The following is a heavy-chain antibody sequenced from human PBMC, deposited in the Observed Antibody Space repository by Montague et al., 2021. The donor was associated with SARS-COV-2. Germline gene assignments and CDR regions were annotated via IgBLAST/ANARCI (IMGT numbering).Heavy chain of an antibody. CDR1: GDSISSSSYN. D-gene: IGHD2-21*02. V-gene: IGHV4-39*07. Sequence: SETLSLTCTVSGDSISSSSYNWGWIRQPPGKGLEWIGCIYDSGSANYXPSLKSRSTISVDTSNNQFSLRLSSVTAADTAVYYCARAYCGGDCHVGPWGQGILVTVSS. CDR3: ARAYCGGDCHVGP. J-gene: IGHJ5*02. CDR2: IYDSGSA.